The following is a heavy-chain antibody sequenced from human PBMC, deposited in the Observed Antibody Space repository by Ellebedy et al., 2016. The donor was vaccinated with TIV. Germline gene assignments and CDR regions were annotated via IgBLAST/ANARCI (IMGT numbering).Heavy chain of an antibody. CDR2: IYYSGST. D-gene: IGHD2-15*01. J-gene: IGHJ5*02. V-gene: IGHV4-59*13. Sequence: SETLSLTXTVSGGSISSYYWSWIRQPPGKGLEWIGYIYYSGSTNYNPSLKSRVTISVDTSKNQFSLKLSSVTAADTAVYYCASRYCSGGSCHSSDNWFDPWGQGTLVTVSS. CDR1: GGSISSYY. CDR3: ASRYCSGGSCHSSDNWFDP.